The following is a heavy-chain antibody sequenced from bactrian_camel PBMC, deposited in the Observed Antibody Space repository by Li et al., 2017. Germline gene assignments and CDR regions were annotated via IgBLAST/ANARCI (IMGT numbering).Heavy chain of an antibody. V-gene: IGHV3S31*01. CDR3: ARQRRGYSSKIMRDYDI. CDR2: IHGGGGSP. D-gene: IGHD4*01. J-gene: IGHJ4*01. CDR1: GYTFSTYA. Sequence: VQLVESGGGLVQPGRSLSHSCAASGYTFSTYAMSWVRQAPGKGLEWVSAIHGGGGSPYYADSVTGRFTISRDSAKNTLYLEMNSLKPEDTAVYYCARQRRGYSSKIMRDYDIWGQGTQVTVS.